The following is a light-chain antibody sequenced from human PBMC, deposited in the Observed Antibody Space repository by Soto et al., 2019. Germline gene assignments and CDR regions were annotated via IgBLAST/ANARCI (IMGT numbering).Light chain of an antibody. J-gene: IGKJ2*01. CDR1: QSVSTN. Sequence: EIVMTQSPVTLSVSPGERATLSCRASQSVSTNLAWYQQKPGQAPRLLIYGASTRATGIPARFSVSGSGTEFTLTISSLQSEDFAVYFWQQYESWPYTFGQGTKLEIK. CDR2: GAS. CDR3: QQYESWPYT. V-gene: IGKV3-15*01.